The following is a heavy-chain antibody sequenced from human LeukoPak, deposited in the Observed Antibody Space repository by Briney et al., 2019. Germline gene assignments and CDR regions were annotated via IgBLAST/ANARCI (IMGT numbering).Heavy chain of an antibody. CDR3: ARDDSSGYWAAFDI. CDR2: IYSGGST. CDR1: GFTVSSNY. D-gene: IGHD3-22*01. Sequence: GGSLRLSCVASGFTVSSNYMSWVRQAPGKGLEWVSVIYSGGSTYYADSVKGRFTISRDNSKNTLYLQMNSLRAEDTAVYYCARDDSSGYWAAFDIWGQGTMVTVSS. J-gene: IGHJ3*02. V-gene: IGHV3-66*01.